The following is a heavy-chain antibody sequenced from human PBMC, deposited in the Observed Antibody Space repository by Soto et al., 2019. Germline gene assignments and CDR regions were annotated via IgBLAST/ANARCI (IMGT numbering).Heavy chain of an antibody. Sequence: EAQLVESGGGLVQPGRSLKLSCAASGFTFSASGIHCVRQASGKGLEWVAHIKDKPNNYATEYAASVKGRFTISRDDSMNMAFLQMNNLKTEDTAVYFCTRPSARWEDGFDPWGQGTLVSVSS. CDR1: GFTFSASG. CDR2: IKDKPNNYAT. D-gene: IGHD1-26*01. J-gene: IGHJ5*02. V-gene: IGHV3-73*02. CDR3: TRPSARWEDGFDP.